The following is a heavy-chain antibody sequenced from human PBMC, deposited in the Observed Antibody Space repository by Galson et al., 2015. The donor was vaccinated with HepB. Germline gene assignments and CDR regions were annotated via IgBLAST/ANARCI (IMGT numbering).Heavy chain of an antibody. CDR1: GYSFTTYW. V-gene: IGHV5-10-1*01. J-gene: IGHJ5*02. CDR3: ARHGDITMVRGVIIKGDWFDP. D-gene: IGHD3-10*01. CDR2: IDPSDSYT. Sequence: QSGAEVKKPGESLRISCKGSGYSFTTYWISWVRQMPGKGLEWMGTIDPSDSYTNYSPSFQGHVTISADKSIGTAYLQWSSLKASDTAMYYCARHGDITMVRGVIIKGDWFDPWGLGTLVTVSS.